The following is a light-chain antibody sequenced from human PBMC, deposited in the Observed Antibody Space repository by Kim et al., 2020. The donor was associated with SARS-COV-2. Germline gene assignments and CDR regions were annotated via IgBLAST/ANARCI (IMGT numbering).Light chain of an antibody. CDR3: QAWVSSTEVV. Sequence: SYELTQPPSVSVSPGQTASITCSGDKLGDKYACWYQQKPGQSPVLVIYQDSKRPSGIPERFSGSNSGNTATLTISGTQAMDEADYYCQAWVSSTEVVFGG. CDR2: QDS. J-gene: IGLJ2*01. V-gene: IGLV3-1*01. CDR1: KLGDKY.